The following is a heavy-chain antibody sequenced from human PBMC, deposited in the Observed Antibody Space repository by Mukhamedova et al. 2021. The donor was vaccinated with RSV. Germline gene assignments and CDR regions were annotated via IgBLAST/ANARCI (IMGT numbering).Heavy chain of an antibody. J-gene: IGHJ3*02. V-gene: IGHV3-66*02. CDR3: ARYPPTDMVRGVRLDAFDI. D-gene: IGHD3-10*01. CDR2: IYSGGST. Sequence: GRQAPGKGLEWVSVIYSGGSTYYADSVKGRFTISRDNSKNTLYLQMNSLRAEATAVYYCARYPPTDMVRGVRLDAFDIWGQGTMVT.